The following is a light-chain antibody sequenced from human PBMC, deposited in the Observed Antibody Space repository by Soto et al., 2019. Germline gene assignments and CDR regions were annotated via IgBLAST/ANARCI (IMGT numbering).Light chain of an antibody. CDR1: QDIANF. V-gene: IGKV1-27*01. J-gene: IGKJ1*01. Sequence: DIQMTQSPSSLSSSVGDRVSITCRASQDIANFLAWYQHKPGNDPTLLIYAASTLQSGVPSRFSGSASGTDFTLTISSLQPEDVAMYYCQKYNSPPRTFGQGTKVEV. CDR3: QKYNSPPRT. CDR2: AAS.